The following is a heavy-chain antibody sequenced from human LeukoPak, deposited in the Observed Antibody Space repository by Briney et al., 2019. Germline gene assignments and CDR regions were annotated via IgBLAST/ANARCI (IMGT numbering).Heavy chain of an antibody. CDR2: ISSSSSYI. V-gene: IGHV3-21*01. CDR3: ARARGYGDYAPDY. D-gene: IGHD4-17*01. Sequence: GGSLRLSCAASGFTFSSYGMNWVRQAPGKGLEWVSSISSSSSYIYYADSVKGRFTISRDNAKNSPYLQMNSLRAEDTAVYYCARARGYGDYAPDYWGQGTLVTVSS. J-gene: IGHJ4*02. CDR1: GFTFSSYG.